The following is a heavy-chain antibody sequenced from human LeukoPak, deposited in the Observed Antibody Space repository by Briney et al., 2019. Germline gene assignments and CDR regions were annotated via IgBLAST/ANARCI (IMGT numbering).Heavy chain of an antibody. D-gene: IGHD3-22*01. V-gene: IGHV3-72*01. Sequence: QSGGSLRLSCAASGLTFSDYFIDWVRQAPGKGLEWVGRSRNKANSYSTAYAASVKGRFIISRDDSKNSVYLQMNSLKTEDTAVYYCARANREAGYSLDYWGQGTLVTVSS. CDR3: ARANREAGYSLDY. CDR1: GLTFSDYF. CDR2: SRNKANSYST. J-gene: IGHJ4*02.